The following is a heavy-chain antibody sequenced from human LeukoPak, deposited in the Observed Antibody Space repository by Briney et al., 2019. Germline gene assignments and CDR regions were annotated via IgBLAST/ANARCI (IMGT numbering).Heavy chain of an antibody. J-gene: IGHJ4*02. CDR1: GYTFTSYY. CDR3: ARDGPYDSSGYAALDY. V-gene: IGHV1-46*01. CDR2: SNPSGGST. D-gene: IGHD3-22*01. Sequence: ASVKVSCKASGYTFTSYYMHWVRQAPGQGLEWRGISNPSGGSTSYAQKFQGRVTMTRDTSTSTVYMELSSLRSEDTAVYYCARDGPYDSSGYAALDYWGQGTLVTVSS.